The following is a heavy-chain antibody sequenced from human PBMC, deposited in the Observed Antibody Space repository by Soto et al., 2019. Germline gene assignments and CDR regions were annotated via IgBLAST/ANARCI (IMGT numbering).Heavy chain of an antibody. CDR3: ARDSEGEVVAPPEARYMDV. V-gene: IGHV1-18*01. J-gene: IGHJ6*03. Sequence: QVNLVQSGAEVKRPGASVKISCKASGFTFTNYGFSWVRLAPGQCLEWLGWISSFNGNTNYPQKNTGRITMNADTSTTTDYIKLRSLTPDDTAGYFCARDSEGEVVAPPEARYMDVWGKGTTVTVSS. D-gene: IGHD6-25*01. CDR1: GFTFTNYG. CDR2: ISSFNGNT.